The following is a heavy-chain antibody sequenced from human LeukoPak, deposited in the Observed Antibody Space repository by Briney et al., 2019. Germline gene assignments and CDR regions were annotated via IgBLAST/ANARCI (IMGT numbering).Heavy chain of an antibody. V-gene: IGHV3-23*01. CDR3: AKGSRYYYGSGSYFGY. D-gene: IGHD3-10*01. CDR1: GFTFSSYA. CDR2: ISGSGGST. Sequence: GGSLRLSCAASGFTFSSYAMSWVRQAPGKGLEWVSAISGSGGSTYYADSVKGRFTISRDNSMNTLYLQMNSLRAEDTAVYYCAKGSRYYYGSGSYFGYWGQGSLVTVSS. J-gene: IGHJ4*02.